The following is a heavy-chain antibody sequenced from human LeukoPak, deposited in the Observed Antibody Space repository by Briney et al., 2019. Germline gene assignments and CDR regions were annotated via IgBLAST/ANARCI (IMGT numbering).Heavy chain of an antibody. CDR3: ARHDGYYYESSGYFV. Sequence: GDSLKISCKGSGYSFSTYWIGWVRQMPGKGLEWMGIIYGGDSETRYSPSFQGQVTISVGKSISTAYLQWSSLKASDTAIYYCARHDGYYYESSGYFVWGQGTLVTVAS. CDR2: IYGGDSET. CDR1: GYSFSTYW. V-gene: IGHV5-51*01. D-gene: IGHD3-22*01. J-gene: IGHJ4*02.